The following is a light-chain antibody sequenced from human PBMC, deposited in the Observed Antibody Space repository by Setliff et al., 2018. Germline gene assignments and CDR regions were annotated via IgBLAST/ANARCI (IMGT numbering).Light chain of an antibody. J-gene: IGLJ2*01. CDR2: DVT. V-gene: IGLV2-14*03. CDR1: SSDIGAYNH. CDR3: ASYAGANTYVV. Sequence: QSALTQPASVSGSPGQSITISCTGASSDIGAYNHVSWYQQYPRQAPKLIIYDVTKRPSGVSYRFSGFKSGNTASLTVSGLQAGDEADYFCASYAGANTYVVFGGGTKVTVL.